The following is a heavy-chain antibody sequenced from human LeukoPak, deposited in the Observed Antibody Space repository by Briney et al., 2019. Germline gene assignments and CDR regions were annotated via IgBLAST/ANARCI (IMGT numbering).Heavy chain of an antibody. CDR1: GFTFSSYG. V-gene: IGHV3-33*01. CDR3: ASRSRQWLGVDY. J-gene: IGHJ4*02. CDR2: IWYDGSNK. Sequence: GGSLRLPCAASGFTFSSYGMHWVRQAPGKGLEWVAVIWYDGSNKYYADSVKGRFTTSRDNSKNTLYLQMNSLRAEDTAVYYCASRSRQWLGVDYRGQGTLVTVSS. D-gene: IGHD6-19*01.